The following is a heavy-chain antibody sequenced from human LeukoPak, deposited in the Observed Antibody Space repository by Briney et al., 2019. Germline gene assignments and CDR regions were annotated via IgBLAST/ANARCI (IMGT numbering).Heavy chain of an antibody. CDR2: INWNGGST. CDR1: GFTFDEYG. V-gene: IGHV3-20*04. J-gene: IGHJ4*02. CDR3: AREKSPLVVAAIYFDY. Sequence: RPGGSLRLSCAAAGFTFDEYGMSWVRQAPGKGLEWVSGINWNGGSTGYADSVKGRFTISRDNAKNSLYLQMNSLRAEDTALYYCAREKSPLVVAAIYFDYWGQGTLVTVSS. D-gene: IGHD2-15*01.